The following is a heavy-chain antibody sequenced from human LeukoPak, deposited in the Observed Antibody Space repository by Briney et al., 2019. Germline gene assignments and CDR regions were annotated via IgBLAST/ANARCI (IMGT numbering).Heavy chain of an antibody. CDR1: GGSISTYY. Sequence: SETLSLTCTVSGGSISTYYWSWIRQPPGKGLEWIGYIYHSGSTKYNPSLKSRVTMSVDTSKNQFSLKLNSVTAADTAVYYCARVSSSWYQDWYFDLWGRGTLVTVSS. J-gene: IGHJ2*01. CDR3: ARVSSSWYQDWYFDL. D-gene: IGHD6-13*01. CDR2: IYHSGST. V-gene: IGHV4-59*12.